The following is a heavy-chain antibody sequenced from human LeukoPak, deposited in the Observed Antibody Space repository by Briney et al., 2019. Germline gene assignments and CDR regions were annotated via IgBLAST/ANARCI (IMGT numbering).Heavy chain of an antibody. V-gene: IGHV1-24*01. CDR3: ATDPTRYCSSTSCYTGGY. CDR2: FDPEDGET. J-gene: IGHJ4*02. D-gene: IGHD2-2*02. Sequence: ASVKVSCKVSGYTLTELSMHWVRQAPGKGLEWMGGFDPEDGETIHAQKFQGRVTMTEDTSTDTAYMELSSLRSEDTAVYYCATDPTRYCSSTSCYTGGYWGQGTLVTVSS. CDR1: GYTLTELS.